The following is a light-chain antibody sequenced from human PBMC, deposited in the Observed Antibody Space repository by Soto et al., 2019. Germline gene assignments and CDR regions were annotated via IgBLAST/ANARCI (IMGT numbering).Light chain of an antibody. Sequence: QSALTQPPSESGSPGQSVTISCTGTSSDVGGYNYVSWYQQHPGKAPKLMIYDVSKRPSGVPDRFSGSKSGNTASLTVSGLQAEDEADYYCSSYAGSNNVVFGGGTKLTVL. V-gene: IGLV2-8*01. CDR2: DVS. J-gene: IGLJ2*01. CDR3: SSYAGSNNVV. CDR1: SSDVGGYNY.